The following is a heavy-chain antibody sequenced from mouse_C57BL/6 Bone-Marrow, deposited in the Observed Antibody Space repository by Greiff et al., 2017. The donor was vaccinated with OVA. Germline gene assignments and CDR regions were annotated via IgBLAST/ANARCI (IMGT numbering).Heavy chain of an antibody. Sequence: VQLQQSGTVLARPGASVKMSCKTSGYTFTSYWMHWVKQRPGQGLEWIGAIYPGNSDTSYNQKFKGKAKLTAVTSASTAYMELSSLTNEDSAVYYCTATVVATRFDYWGQGTTLTVSS. V-gene: IGHV1-5*01. CDR1: GYTFTSYW. J-gene: IGHJ2*01. CDR3: TATVVATRFDY. D-gene: IGHD1-1*01. CDR2: IYPGNSDT.